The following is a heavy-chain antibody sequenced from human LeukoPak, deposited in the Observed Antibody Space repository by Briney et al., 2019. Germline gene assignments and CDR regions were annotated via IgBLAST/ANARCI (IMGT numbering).Heavy chain of an antibody. CDR3: ATGALQGVDIVVTISYYFDN. J-gene: IGHJ4*02. Sequence: ASVKVSCKVSGYTLSDLSIHWVRQIPGAGPEWMGGLDPEDGVTKYAQKFQGRVSLTEDIRRNTAYMELSSLTSEDTAVYYCATGALQGVDIVVTISYYFDNWGQGTLLTVSS. V-gene: IGHV1-24*01. CDR1: GYTLSDLS. CDR2: LDPEDGVT. D-gene: IGHD5-12*01.